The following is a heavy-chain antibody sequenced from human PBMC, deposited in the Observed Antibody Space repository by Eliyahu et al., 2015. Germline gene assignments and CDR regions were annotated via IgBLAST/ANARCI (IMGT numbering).Heavy chain of an antibody. Sequence: GKGLEWVAVISYDGSNKYYADSVKGRFTIPRDNSKNTLYLQMNSLRAEDTAVYYCARDGPLYYYGSGIFDYWGQGTLVTVSS. J-gene: IGHJ4*02. CDR2: ISYDGSNK. CDR3: ARDGPLYYYGSGIFDY. D-gene: IGHD3-10*01. V-gene: IGHV3-30-3*01.